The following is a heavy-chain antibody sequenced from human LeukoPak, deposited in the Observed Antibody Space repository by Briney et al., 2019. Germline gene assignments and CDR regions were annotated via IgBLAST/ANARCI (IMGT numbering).Heavy chain of an antibody. CDR3: TRDPGGQTAFDI. V-gene: IGHV1-18*01. Sequence: GASVKVSCKASGYSFTTSGVSWVRQAPGEGLEFLAWINAYNGDTYYAQKVQGRVTVTTDISTSTAYTEVRSLTPDDTAVYYCTRDPGGQTAFDIWGQGTRVIVSS. J-gene: IGHJ3*02. CDR1: GYSFTTSG. CDR2: INAYNGDT. D-gene: IGHD1-1*01.